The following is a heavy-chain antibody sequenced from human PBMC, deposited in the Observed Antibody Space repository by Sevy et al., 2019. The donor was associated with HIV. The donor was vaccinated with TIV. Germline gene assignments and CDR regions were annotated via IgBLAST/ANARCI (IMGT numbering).Heavy chain of an antibody. D-gene: IGHD1-26*01. J-gene: IGHJ3*01. V-gene: IGHV3-30*18. CDR1: GFTFSNYG. CDR2: VSYDGSTK. CDR3: AKGSKATDSAFDL. Sequence: GGSLRLSCAASGFTFSNYGMHWVRQAPGKGLEWVAVVSYDGSTKYYADFVKGRFTISRENSKNTGYLQMNTLRTEDTAVFYCAKGSKATDSAFDLWGQGTMVTVSS.